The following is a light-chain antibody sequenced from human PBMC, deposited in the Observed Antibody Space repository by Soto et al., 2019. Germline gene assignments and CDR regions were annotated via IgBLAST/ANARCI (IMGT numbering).Light chain of an antibody. CDR1: QSVSTN. V-gene: IGKV3-15*01. CDR3: QQYDKWPPVT. J-gene: IGKJ5*01. CDR2: SAS. Sequence: ETAMTQSPATLSVSPGERATLSCRSSQSVSTNLAWYQQKPGQAPRLLIYSASSRARGIPARFSGSGSGTEFTLTISSLQSEDFAVYYCQQYDKWPPVTFGQGTRLEI.